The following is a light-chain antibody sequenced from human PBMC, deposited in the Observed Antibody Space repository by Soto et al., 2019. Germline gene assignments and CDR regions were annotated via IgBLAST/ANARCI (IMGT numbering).Light chain of an antibody. CDR3: ISYASSNTLV. V-gene: IGLV2-14*01. Sequence: QSVLTQPASVSGSPGQSITISCTGTSSDVGGYNYVSWYQHHPGKAPKLMIYEVTNRPSGVSDRFSGSKSGNTASLTISGLQAEDEADYYCISYASSNTLVFGGGTKLTVL. J-gene: IGLJ2*01. CDR1: SSDVGGYNY. CDR2: EVT.